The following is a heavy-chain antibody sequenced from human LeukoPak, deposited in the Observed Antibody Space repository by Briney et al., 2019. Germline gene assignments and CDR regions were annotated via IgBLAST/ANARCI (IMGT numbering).Heavy chain of an antibody. Sequence: SETLSLTCAVSGGSISSGGYSWSWIRQPPGKGLEWIGYIYHSGSTYYNPSLKSRVTISVDRSKNQFSLKLSSVTAADTAVYYCARLKRDYFDYWGQGTLVTVSS. V-gene: IGHV4-30-2*01. J-gene: IGHJ4*02. CDR2: IYHSGST. CDR1: GGSISSGGYS. CDR3: ARLKRDYFDY.